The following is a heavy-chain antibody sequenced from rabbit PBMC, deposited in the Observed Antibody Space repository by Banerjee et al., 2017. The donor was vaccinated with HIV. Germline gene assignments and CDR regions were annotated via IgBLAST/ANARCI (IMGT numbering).Heavy chain of an antibody. CDR2: IYTGSDTT. CDR3: ARSINTGYRGFNL. V-gene: IGHV1S40*01. CDR1: GFSFINYY. D-gene: IGHD7-1*01. Sequence: QSLEESGGDLVKPGASLTLTCTASGFSFINYYMCWVRQAPGKGLEWIGCIYTGSDTTVYASWAKGRFTISKTSSTTVTLQMTSLTVADTATYFCARSINTGYRGFNLWGQGTLVTVS. J-gene: IGHJ4*01.